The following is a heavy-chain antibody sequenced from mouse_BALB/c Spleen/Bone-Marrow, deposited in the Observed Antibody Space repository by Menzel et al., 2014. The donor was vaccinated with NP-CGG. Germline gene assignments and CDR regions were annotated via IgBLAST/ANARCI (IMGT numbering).Heavy chain of an antibody. CDR1: GYAFTNYL. CDR3: ARGWDYGFMDY. Sequence: QVQLQQSGAELVRPGTSVKVSCKASGYAFTNYLIEWVKQRPGQGLEWIGVINPGSGGTNFNEKFKGKATLTADKSSSTAYMQLSSLTSDVSAVYFCARGWDYGFMDYWGQGTSVTVST. CDR2: INPGSGGT. D-gene: IGHD1-2*01. J-gene: IGHJ4*01. V-gene: IGHV1-54*01.